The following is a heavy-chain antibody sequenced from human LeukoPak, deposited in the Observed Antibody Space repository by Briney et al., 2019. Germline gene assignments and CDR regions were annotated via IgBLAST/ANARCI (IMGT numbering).Heavy chain of an antibody. CDR3: ARNGRYCSGGSCGPDY. V-gene: IGHV4-39*01. CDR1: GGSISRSSYY. Sequence: PSETLSLTCTVSGGSISRSSYYWGWIRQPPGKGLEWIGSIYYSGSTYYNPSLKSRVTISVGTSKNQFSLKLSSVTAADTAVYYCARNGRYCSGGSCGPDYWGQGTLVTASS. J-gene: IGHJ4*02. D-gene: IGHD2-15*01. CDR2: IYYSGST.